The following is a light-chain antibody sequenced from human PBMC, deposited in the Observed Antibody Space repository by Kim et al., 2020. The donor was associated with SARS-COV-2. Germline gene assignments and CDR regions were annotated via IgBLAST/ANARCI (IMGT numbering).Light chain of an antibody. J-gene: IGLJ2*01. Sequence: SYALTQPPSVSVSPGQTASITCSGDKLGEKYACWYQQKPGQSPVLVIYQDTKRPSGIPERFSGSNSGNTATLTISGTQAMDEADYYCQTWDSITVVFGGGTQLTVL. V-gene: IGLV3-1*01. CDR3: QTWDSITVV. CDR2: QDT. CDR1: KLGEKY.